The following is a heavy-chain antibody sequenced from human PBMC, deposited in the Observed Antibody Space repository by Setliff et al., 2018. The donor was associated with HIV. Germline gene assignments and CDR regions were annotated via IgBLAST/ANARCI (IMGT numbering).Heavy chain of an antibody. V-gene: IGHV3-23*01. CDR1: GFTFSSYA. Sequence: GGSLRLSCAASGFTFSSYAMSWVRQAPGKGLEWVSAISGSGGSTYYADSVKGRFTISRDNSKNTLYLQMNSLRAEDTAVYYCARAPYYYDSSGYLDYWGQGTLVTVPS. J-gene: IGHJ4*02. D-gene: IGHD3-22*01. CDR3: ARAPYYYDSSGYLDY. CDR2: ISGSGGST.